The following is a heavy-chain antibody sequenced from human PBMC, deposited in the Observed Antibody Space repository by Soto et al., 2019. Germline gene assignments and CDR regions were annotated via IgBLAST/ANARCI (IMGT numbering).Heavy chain of an antibody. CDR1: GGSISSYY. CDR2: IYYSGST. Sequence: SETLYLTCTVSGGSISSYYWSLIRQPPGKGLEWIGYIYYSGSTNYNPSLKSRVTISVDTSKNQFSLKLSSVTAADTAVYYCAREGSYKNYYYYGMDVWGQGTTVTVSS. CDR3: AREGSYKNYYYYGMDV. D-gene: IGHD2-15*01. V-gene: IGHV4-59*01. J-gene: IGHJ6*02.